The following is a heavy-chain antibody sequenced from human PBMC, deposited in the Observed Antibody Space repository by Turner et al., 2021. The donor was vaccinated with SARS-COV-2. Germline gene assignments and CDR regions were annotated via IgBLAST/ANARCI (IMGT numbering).Heavy chain of an antibody. CDR1: GFTVSSNY. Sequence: EVQLVESGGGLVQPGGSLRLSCAASGFTVSSNYMSWVRQAPGKGLEWVSVIYSGGSTYYADSVKGRFTISRDNSKNTLYLQMNSLRAEDTAVYYCARWHYFDSSGYYTQAFDIWGQGTMVTVSS. CDR2: IYSGGST. V-gene: IGHV3-66*01. CDR3: ARWHYFDSSGYYTQAFDI. D-gene: IGHD3-22*01. J-gene: IGHJ3*02.